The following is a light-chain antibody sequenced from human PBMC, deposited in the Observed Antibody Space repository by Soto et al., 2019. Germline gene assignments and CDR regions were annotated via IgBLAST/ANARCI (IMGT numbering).Light chain of an antibody. V-gene: IGLV2-14*01. J-gene: IGLJ1*01. Sequence: QSALTQPASVSGSPGQSITISCTGTSSDVGGYNYVSWYQRHPGKAPKLMIYDVSNRPSGVSNRFSGSKSGNTASLTISGLQAEDGADYHCSSYTSTNIVFGTGTKLTVL. CDR3: SSYTSTNIV. CDR2: DVS. CDR1: SSDVGGYNY.